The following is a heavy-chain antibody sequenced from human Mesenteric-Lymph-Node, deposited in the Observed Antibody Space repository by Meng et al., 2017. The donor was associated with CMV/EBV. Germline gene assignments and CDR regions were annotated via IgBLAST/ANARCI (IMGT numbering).Heavy chain of an antibody. CDR2: IRYDGSDQ. CDR1: GFTFSSYG. V-gene: IGHV3-30*02. D-gene: IGHD3-10*01. J-gene: IGHJ6*02. CDR3: AKCDREGYYSSPMDV. Sequence: GGSLRLSCAASGFTFSSYGMHWVRQAPSKGLEWVAFIRYDGSDQYYVDSVKGRCTISRDNSKNTLYLQMNSLRAEDTAVYYCAKCDREGYYSSPMDVWGQGTPVTVSS.